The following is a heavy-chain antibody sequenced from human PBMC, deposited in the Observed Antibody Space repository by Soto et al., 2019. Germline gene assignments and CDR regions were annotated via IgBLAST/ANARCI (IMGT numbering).Heavy chain of an antibody. J-gene: IGHJ3*02. CDR2: IYPGDSDT. V-gene: IGHV5-51*01. CDR1: GYSFTTYW. Sequence: LGESLKISCKGSGYSFTTYWIGWVRQMPGKGLEWMGIIYPGDSDTRYSPSFQGQVTFSADKSISTAYLQWSSLKASDTAMYYCASYCSSTSCSDVFDIGGQGKMVTVSS. CDR3: ASYCSSTSCSDVFDI. D-gene: IGHD2-2*01.